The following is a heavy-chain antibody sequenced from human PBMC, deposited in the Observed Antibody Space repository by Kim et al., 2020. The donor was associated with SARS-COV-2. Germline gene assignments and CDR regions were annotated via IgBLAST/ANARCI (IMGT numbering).Heavy chain of an antibody. Sequence: GGSLRLSCAASGFIFSNAWMSWVRQAPGKGLEWVGRIKSKTDGGTTDYAAPVQGRFTISRDDSKNTLYLQMNSLKTEDTAMYYCTTATRYCSGGSCHAIDYWGQGTLVTVSS. CDR1: GFIFSNAW. J-gene: IGHJ4*02. V-gene: IGHV3-15*01. D-gene: IGHD2-15*01. CDR3: TTATRYCSGGSCHAIDY. CDR2: IKSKTDGGTT.